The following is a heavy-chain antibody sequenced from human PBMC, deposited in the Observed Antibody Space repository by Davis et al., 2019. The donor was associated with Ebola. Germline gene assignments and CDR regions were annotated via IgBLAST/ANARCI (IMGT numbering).Heavy chain of an antibody. CDR2: TYHSGTT. V-gene: IGHV4-4*02. D-gene: IGHD3-10*01. J-gene: IGHJ3*02. CDR1: GGSISSNHW. CDR3: ARAMVTMVSFAFDI. Sequence: GSLRLSCGVSGGSISSNHWWRWFRQPPGKGLEWIGATYHSGTTNYNPSLKSRVTISVDKSKNQFSLKLSSVTAADTAVYYCARAMVTMVSFAFDIWGQGTVVTVSS.